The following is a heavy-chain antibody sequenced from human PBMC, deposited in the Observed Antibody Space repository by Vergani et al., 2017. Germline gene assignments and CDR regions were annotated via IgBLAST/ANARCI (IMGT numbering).Heavy chain of an antibody. D-gene: IGHD3-10*01. J-gene: IGHJ3*02. CDR3: TTDYYGRDAFDI. V-gene: IGHV1-58*01. CDR2: IVVGSGNT. CDR1: GFTFTSSA. Sequence: QMQLVQSGPEVKKPGTSVKVSCKASGFTFTSSAVQWVRQARGQRLEWIGWIVVGSGNTNYAQKFQERVTITRDMSTSTAYMELSSLRSEDTAVYYCTTDYYGRDAFDIWGQGTMVTVSS.